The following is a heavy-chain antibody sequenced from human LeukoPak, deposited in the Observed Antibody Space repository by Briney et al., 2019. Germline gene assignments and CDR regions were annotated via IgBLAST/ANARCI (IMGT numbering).Heavy chain of an antibody. V-gene: IGHV1-2*02. CDR3: ARGIDSGWSLFDY. CDR2: INPNSGGT. Sequence: VASVKVSCKASGYTFTGYYMHWVRQAPGQGLEWMGWINPNSGGTNYARKFQGRVTMTRDTSISTAYMELSRLRSDDTAVYYCARGIDSGWSLFDYWGQGTLVTVSS. J-gene: IGHJ4*02. CDR1: GYTFTGYY. D-gene: IGHD6-19*01.